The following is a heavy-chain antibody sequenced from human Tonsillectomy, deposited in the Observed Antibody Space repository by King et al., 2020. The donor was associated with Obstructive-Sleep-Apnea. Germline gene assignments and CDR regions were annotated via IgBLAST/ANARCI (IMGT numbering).Heavy chain of an antibody. CDR3: ASARYYYDGMDV. V-gene: IGHV4-59*08. J-gene: IGHJ6*02. CDR2: IYYSWST. D-gene: IGHD6-6*01. Sequence: VQLQESGPGLVKPSETLSLTCTVSGGSISSYYWSWIRQPPGKGLEWIGYIYYSWSTNYNPSLKSRVTISVDTSKNQFSLKLNSVTAADTAVYYCASARYYYDGMDVWGQGTTVTVSS. CDR1: GGSISSYY.